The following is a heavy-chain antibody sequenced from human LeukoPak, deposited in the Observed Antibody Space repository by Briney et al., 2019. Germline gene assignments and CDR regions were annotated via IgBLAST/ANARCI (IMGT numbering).Heavy chain of an antibody. CDR1: GGSISSSSYY. CDR3: ARTPANYFDY. CDR2: IYYRGST. J-gene: IGHJ4*02. V-gene: IGHV4-39*01. Sequence: PSETLSLTCTVSGGSISSSSYYWGWIRQPPGKGLEWIGSIYYRGSTYYNPSLKSRVTISVDTSKNQFSLKLSSVTAADTAVYYCARTPANYFDYWGQGTLVTVSS. D-gene: IGHD2-2*01.